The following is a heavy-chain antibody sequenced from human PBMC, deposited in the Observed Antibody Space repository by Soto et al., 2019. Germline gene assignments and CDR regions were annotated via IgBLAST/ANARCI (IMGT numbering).Heavy chain of an antibody. J-gene: IGHJ5*02. CDR2: IYYSGST. CDR3: ARSYCSGGSCPFDP. CDR1: GGSISSGGYY. V-gene: IGHV4-31*03. Sequence: PSETLSLTCTVSGGSISSGGYYWSWIRQHPGKGLEWIGYIYYSGSTYYNPSLKSRVTISVDTSKNQFSLKLSSVTAADTAVYYCARSYCSGGSCPFDPWGQGTLVTVSS. D-gene: IGHD2-15*01.